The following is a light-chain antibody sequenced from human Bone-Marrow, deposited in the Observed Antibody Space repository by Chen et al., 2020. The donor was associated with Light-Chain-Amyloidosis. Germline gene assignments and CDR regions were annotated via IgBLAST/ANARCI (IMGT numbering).Light chain of an antibody. CDR1: SALNFGTYR. V-gene: IGLV5-45*02. Sequence: QAVLTQPSSLSAPPGASASLPSTFPSALNFGTYRIYWYPQKPGSPPQYLLRYKSDSDKQQGSGVPSRFSGSKDASANAGILLISGLQSEDEADYYCMIWHSSAYVFGTGTKVTVL. J-gene: IGLJ1*01. CDR2: YKSDSDK. CDR3: MIWHSSAYV.